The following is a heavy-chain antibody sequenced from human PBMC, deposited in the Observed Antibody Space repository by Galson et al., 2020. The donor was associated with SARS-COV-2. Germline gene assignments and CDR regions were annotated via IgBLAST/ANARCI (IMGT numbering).Heavy chain of an antibody. CDR3: AKDLWDGGDNSYGMDV. J-gene: IGHJ6*02. CDR1: GFTFSNYA. D-gene: IGHD1-26*01. CDR2: ISYDGSDE. Sequence: GESLKISCAASGFTFSNYAMHWVRQAPGKGLEWVAVISYDGSDEFYGDSVKGRFSISRDNPKKTLYMQVNSLKPEDTAVYYCAKDLWDGGDNSYGMDVWGRGTTVTVSS. V-gene: IGHV3-30*18.